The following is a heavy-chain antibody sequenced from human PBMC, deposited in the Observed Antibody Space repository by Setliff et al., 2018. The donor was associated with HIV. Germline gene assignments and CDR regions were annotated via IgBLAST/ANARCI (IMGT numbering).Heavy chain of an antibody. D-gene: IGHD5-12*01. CDR2: IYSSGSP. CDR3: ARDRPRDRDGYGWFDP. CDR1: VSSISNSNSY. V-gene: IGHV4-39*02. J-gene: IGHJ5*02. Sequence: SEPLSLPCSVSVSSISNSNSYWGWIRQPPGTRLAWLGSIYSSGSPSYNPSLSSRLTISVDTSKNHVSLRLSPVTAADTAVYYCARDRPRDRDGYGWFDPWGQGTLVTVSS.